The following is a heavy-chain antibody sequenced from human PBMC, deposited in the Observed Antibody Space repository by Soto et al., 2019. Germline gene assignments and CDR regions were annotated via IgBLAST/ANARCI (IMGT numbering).Heavy chain of an antibody. CDR2: IYSGGST. CDR1: GFTVSSNY. J-gene: IGHJ3*02. Sequence: EVQLVESGGGLVQPGGSLRLSCAASGFTVSSNYMSWVRQAPGKGLEWVSVIYSGGSTYYADSVQGRFTISRDNSKNTLYRQMNSLRAEDPAVYYCARARAFDIWGQGTMVTVSS. V-gene: IGHV3-66*01. CDR3: ARARAFDI.